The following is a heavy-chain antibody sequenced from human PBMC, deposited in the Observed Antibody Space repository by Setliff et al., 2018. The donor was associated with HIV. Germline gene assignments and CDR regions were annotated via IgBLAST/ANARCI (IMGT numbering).Heavy chain of an antibody. Sequence: SETLSLTCSVPSGSISVYYWSWVRQPPGRGLEWIGNMYYSGSTNYNPSLKSRVTISVDRSQNQVSLKLSSVTAADTAVYYCARVGYNDDSGYPYNWFDPWGQGTLVTVSS. J-gene: IGHJ5*02. CDR1: SGSISVYY. CDR2: MYYSGST. CDR3: ARVGYNDDSGYPYNWFDP. D-gene: IGHD3-22*01. V-gene: IGHV4-59*01.